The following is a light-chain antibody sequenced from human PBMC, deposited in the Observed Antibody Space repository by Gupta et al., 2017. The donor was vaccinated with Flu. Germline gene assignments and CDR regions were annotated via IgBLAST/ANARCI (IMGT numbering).Light chain of an antibody. CDR2: AAS. Sequence: PSSLSASTGDRVTITCRASQGISSYLAWYQQKPGKAPKLLIYAASTLQSGVPSRFSGSGSGTDFTLTISCLQSEDFATYYCQQDDSYPRTFGQGTKVEIK. V-gene: IGKV1-8*01. J-gene: IGKJ1*01. CDR1: QGISSY. CDR3: QQDDSYPRT.